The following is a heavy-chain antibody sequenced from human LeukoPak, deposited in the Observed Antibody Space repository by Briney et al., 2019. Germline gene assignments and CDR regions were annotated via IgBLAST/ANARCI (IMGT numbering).Heavy chain of an antibody. Sequence: GGSLRLSCAASGFTFSSYAMTWVRQAPGKGLEWVPDISGGGGSTYYADSVKGRFTISRDNSKNTLYLQINSLRAEDTAVYYCAKRTPSVGFDYWGEGTLDTVSS. V-gene: IGHV3-23*01. CDR3: AKRTPSVGFDY. J-gene: IGHJ4*02. CDR1: GFTFSSYA. D-gene: IGHD2-15*01. CDR2: ISGGGGST.